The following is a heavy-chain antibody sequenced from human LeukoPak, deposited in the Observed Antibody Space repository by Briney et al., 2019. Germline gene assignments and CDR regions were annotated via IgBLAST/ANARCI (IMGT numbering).Heavy chain of an antibody. D-gene: IGHD3-16*02. V-gene: IGHV4-34*01. CDR1: GFTLSGYW. J-gene: IGHJ6*03. Sequence: GSLGLSCAASGFTLSGYWMSWVRQPPGKGLEWIGEINHSGSTNYNPSLKSRVTISVDTSKNQFSLKLSSVTAADTAVYYCARGPPSVSTYYYYYMDVWGKGTTVTVSS. CDR2: INHSGST. CDR3: ARGPPSVSTYYYYYMDV.